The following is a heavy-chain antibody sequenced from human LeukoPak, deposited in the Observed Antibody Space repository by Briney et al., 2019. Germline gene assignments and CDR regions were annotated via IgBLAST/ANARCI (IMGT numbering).Heavy chain of an antibody. CDR1: GFTFSSYA. CDR3: AKDHGSSDWYYFDY. Sequence: PGGSLRLSCAASGFTFSSYAMHWVRQAPGKGLEWVAFIHYDGSNNYYADSVKGRFTISRDNSKNTLYLQMNTLRADDTAVYYCAKDHGSSDWYYFDYRGQGTLVTVSS. J-gene: IGHJ4*02. CDR2: IHYDGSNN. V-gene: IGHV3-30*02. D-gene: IGHD6-13*01.